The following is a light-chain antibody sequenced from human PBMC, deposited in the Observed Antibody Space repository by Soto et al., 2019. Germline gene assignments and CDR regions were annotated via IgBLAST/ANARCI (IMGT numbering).Light chain of an antibody. CDR3: QQYNDWPRIT. CDR1: QSVSSN. J-gene: IGKJ5*01. V-gene: IGKV3-15*01. CDR2: GAS. Sequence: EVVMTQSPFTLSVSPGERATLPCRASQSVSSNLAWYQQKPGQVPRLLIYGASTRATGIPARFSGSGSGTEFTLTISSLQSEDFAVYYCQQYNDWPRITFGQGTRLEIK.